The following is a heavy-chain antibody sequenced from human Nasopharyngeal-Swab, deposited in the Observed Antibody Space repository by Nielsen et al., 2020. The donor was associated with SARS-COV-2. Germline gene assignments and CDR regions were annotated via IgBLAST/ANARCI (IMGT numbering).Heavy chain of an antibody. Sequence: VRQMPGKGLEYVSAISSNGGSTYYADSVKGRFTISRDNSKNTLYLQMNSLRAEDTAVYYCAKGTKNGGWIGYYYYMDVWGKGTTVTVSS. J-gene: IGHJ6*03. D-gene: IGHD2-2*03. CDR2: ISSNGGST. CDR3: AKGTKNGGWIGYYYYMDV. V-gene: IGHV3-64*04.